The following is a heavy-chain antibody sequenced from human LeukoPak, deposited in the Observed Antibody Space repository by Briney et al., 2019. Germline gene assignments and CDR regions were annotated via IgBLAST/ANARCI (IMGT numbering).Heavy chain of an antibody. D-gene: IGHD4-17*01. CDR3: ARDRAYGDYVTLFDY. V-gene: IGHV3-30-3*01. CDR2: ISYDGSNK. CDR1: GFTFSSYA. J-gene: IGHJ4*02. Sequence: GRSLRLSCAASGFTFSSYAMHWVSQAPGKGLEWVAVISYDGSNKYYADSVKGRFTISRDNSKNTLYLQMNSLRAEDAAVYYCARDRAYGDYVTLFDYWGQGTLVTVSS.